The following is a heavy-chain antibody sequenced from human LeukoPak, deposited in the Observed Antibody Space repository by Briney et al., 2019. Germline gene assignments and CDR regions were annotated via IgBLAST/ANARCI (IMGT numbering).Heavy chain of an antibody. CDR1: GGSISSYY. CDR3: VRSRMYSSGWYVNWFDP. CDR2: IYYSGST. Sequence: SETLSLTCTVSGGSISSYYWSWIRQPPGKGLEWIGYIYYSGSTNYNPSLKSRVTISVDTSKNQFSLKLSSVTAADTAVYYCVRSRMYSSGWYVNWFDPWGQGTLVTVSS. V-gene: IGHV4-59*01. J-gene: IGHJ5*02. D-gene: IGHD6-19*01.